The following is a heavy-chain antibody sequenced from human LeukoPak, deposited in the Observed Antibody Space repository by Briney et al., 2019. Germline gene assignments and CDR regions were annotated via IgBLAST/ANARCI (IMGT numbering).Heavy chain of an antibody. CDR3: ARVDTAILPYFDY. Sequence: SETLSLTCTVSGGSISSYYWSWIRQPPGKGLEWIGYIYYSGSNNYNPSLKSRVTISVDTSKNQFSLKLSSVTAADTAVYYCARVDTAILPYFDYWGQGTLVTVYS. V-gene: IGHV4-59*01. D-gene: IGHD5-18*01. CDR1: GGSISSYY. CDR2: IYYSGSN. J-gene: IGHJ4*02.